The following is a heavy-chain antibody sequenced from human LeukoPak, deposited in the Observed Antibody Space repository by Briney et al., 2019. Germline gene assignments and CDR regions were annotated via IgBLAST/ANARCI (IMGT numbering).Heavy chain of an antibody. CDR2: ISRDGSSP. CDR3: AKDVASAYGAAAGGFDY. CDR1: GFTFDDYA. J-gene: IGHJ4*02. D-gene: IGHD6-13*01. Sequence: GGSLRLSCAASGFTFDDYAMNWVRRVPGKGLEWVSLISRDGSSPYYSDSVKGRFTISRDNRKNSLYLQMNSLRPEDTALYYCAKDVASAYGAAAGGFDYWGQGTLVTVSS. V-gene: IGHV3-43D*03.